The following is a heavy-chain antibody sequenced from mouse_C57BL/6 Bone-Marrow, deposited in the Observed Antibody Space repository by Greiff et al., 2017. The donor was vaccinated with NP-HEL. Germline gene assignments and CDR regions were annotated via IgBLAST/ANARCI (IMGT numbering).Heavy chain of an antibody. CDR2: ISSGGDYI. Sequence: EVKLMESGEGLVKPGGSLKLSCAASGFTFSSYAMSWVRQTPEKRLEWVAYISSGGDYIYYADTVKGRFTISRDNARNTLYLQMSSLKSEDTAMYYCTRGGTTPYFDVWGTGTTVTVSS. CDR1: GFTFSSYA. CDR3: TRGGTTPYFDV. V-gene: IGHV5-9-1*02. D-gene: IGHD1-1*01. J-gene: IGHJ1*03.